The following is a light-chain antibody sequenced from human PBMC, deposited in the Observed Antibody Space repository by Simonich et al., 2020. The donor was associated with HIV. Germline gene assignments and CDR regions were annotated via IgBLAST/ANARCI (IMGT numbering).Light chain of an antibody. J-gene: IGKJ1*01. CDR3: QQYGSSRT. CDR1: QSVSSSY. Sequence: EIVLTQSPGTLSLSPGERAPPSCRASQSVSSSYLAWYQQKPGQAPRLRIYGASSRATGIPDRFSGSGSGTDFTLTISRLEPEDFAVYYCQQYGSSRTFGQGTKVEIK. V-gene: IGKV3-20*01. CDR2: GAS.